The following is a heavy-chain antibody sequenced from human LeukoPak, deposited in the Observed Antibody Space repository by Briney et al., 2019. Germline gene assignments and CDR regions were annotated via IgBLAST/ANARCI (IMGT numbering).Heavy chain of an antibody. CDR1: EYTLTELS. CDR3: ATLIPTYYYDSSGFDY. Sequence: ATVKVSCKVSEYTLTELSMHWVRQAPGKGLEWMGGFDPEDGETIYAQKFQGRVTMTEDTSTDTAYMELSSLRSEDTAVYYCATLIPTYYYDSSGFDYWGQGTLVTVSS. D-gene: IGHD3-22*01. CDR2: FDPEDGET. J-gene: IGHJ4*02. V-gene: IGHV1-24*01.